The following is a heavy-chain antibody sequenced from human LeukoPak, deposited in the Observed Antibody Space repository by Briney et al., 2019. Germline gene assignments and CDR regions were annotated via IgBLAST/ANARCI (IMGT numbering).Heavy chain of an antibody. D-gene: IGHD2-2*01. Sequence: SETLSLTGAVYGGSFSGYYWSWIRQPPGKRLEWIGEINHSGSTNYNPSLKSRVTISVDTSKNQFSLKLGSVTAADTAVYYCARGLVVVPAAMRGAGWFDPWGQGTLVTVSS. CDR2: INHSGST. CDR1: GGSFSGYY. J-gene: IGHJ5*02. V-gene: IGHV4-34*01. CDR3: ARGLVVVPAAMRGAGWFDP.